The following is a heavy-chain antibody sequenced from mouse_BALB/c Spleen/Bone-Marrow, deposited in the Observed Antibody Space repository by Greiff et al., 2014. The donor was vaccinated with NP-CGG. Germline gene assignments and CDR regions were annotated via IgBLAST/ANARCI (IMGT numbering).Heavy chain of an antibody. D-gene: IGHD1-1*01. J-gene: IGHJ3*01. CDR1: GFTFSSYG. CDR3: ARQRGGGYYGFFAY. V-gene: IGHV5-6*01. Sequence: EVQRVESGGALVKPGGSLKLSCAASGFTFSSYGMSWVRQTPDKRLEWVATISSGDGYTYYPDSVKGRFTISRDNAKNTLYLQMSSLTSEDSAMYYCARQRGGGYYGFFAYWGQGTLVTVSA. CDR2: ISSGDGYT.